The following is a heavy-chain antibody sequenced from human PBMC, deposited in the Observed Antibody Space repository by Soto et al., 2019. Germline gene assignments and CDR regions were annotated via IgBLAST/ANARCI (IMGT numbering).Heavy chain of an antibody. V-gene: IGHV4-59*08. CDR2: IYYSGST. J-gene: IGHJ5*02. Sequence: PSETLSLTCTVSVGSISSYYWSWIRQPPGKGLEWIGYIYYSGSTNYNPSLKSRVTISVDTSKNQFSLKLSSVTAADTAVYYCARLRRDDSNWFDPWGQGTLVTVSS. D-gene: IGHD2-21*02. CDR3: ARLRRDDSNWFDP. CDR1: VGSISSYY.